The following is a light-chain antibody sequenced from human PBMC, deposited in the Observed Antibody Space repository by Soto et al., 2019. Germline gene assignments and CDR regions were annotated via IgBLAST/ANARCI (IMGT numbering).Light chain of an antibody. CDR3: QHCYNIPKS. V-gene: IGKV1-5*01. J-gene: IGKJ1*01. Sequence: SQAAANLSVTLFYTGTLTFRASESIDNWLAWYQQKPGKAPKLLIFAASTLVRGAPSRFSGSGSGTDFTLTISSLQPEDFATYCCQHCYNIPKSFGEGAKVDVK. CDR1: ESIDNW. CDR2: AAS.